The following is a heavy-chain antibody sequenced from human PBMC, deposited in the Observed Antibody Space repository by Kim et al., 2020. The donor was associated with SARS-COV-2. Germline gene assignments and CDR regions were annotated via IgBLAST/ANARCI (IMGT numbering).Heavy chain of an antibody. CDR3: TTDPQDPELLWFGELLGYYGTDV. V-gene: IGHV3-15*01. CDR1: GFTFSNAW. J-gene: IGHJ6*02. Sequence: GGSLRLSCAASGFTFSNAWMSWVRQAPGKGLEWVGRINSKTDGGTTDYAAPVKGRFTISRDDSKNTLYLQMNSLKTEDTAVYYCTTDPQDPELLWFGELLGYYGTDVWGQGTTGTVSS. CDR2: INSKTDGGTT. D-gene: IGHD3-10*01.